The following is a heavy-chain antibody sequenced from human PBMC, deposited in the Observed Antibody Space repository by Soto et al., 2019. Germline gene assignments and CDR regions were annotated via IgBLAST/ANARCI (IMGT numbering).Heavy chain of an antibody. CDR2: IYAGTIT. J-gene: IGHJ4*02. CDR1: GITVSSYC. Sequence: GGSLRLSCAVSGITVSSYCMSWVRQAAGKGLEWVSVIYAGTITYYADSVKGRFTIYRDNSKNTLNLEMNSLRVEDTAVYYCARIHYWGQGTLVTVSS. V-gene: IGHV3-53*01. CDR3: ARIHY.